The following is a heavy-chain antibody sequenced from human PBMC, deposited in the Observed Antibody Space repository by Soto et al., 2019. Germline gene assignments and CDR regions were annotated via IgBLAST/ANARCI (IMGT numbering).Heavy chain of an antibody. CDR1: GVPFSRYA. CDR2: IIPILGTA. J-gene: IGHJ6*02. CDR3: AREKGLEVTETYYTYLDMDV. V-gene: IGHV1-69*13. D-gene: IGHD3-3*01. Sequence: SVKVSCKASGVPFSRYAISWVRQAPGQGLEWMGGIIPILGTANHAQKFQGRVTITADESTSTAYMELSSLRSEDTAVYYCAREKGLEVTETYYTYLDMDVWDDGTTVTVS.